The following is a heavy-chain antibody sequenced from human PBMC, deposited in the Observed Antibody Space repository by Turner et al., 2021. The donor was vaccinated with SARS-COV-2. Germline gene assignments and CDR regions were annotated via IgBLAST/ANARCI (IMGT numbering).Heavy chain of an antibody. CDR3: AREEVGNGMDV. D-gene: IGHD2-15*01. J-gene: IGHJ6*02. CDR1: GFIFSRYW. CDR2: SNGDGSAS. Sequence: EVQLVESGGGLVQPGGSLRLSCSASGFIFSRYWMHWVRQVQGKGLVWVSRSNGDGSASSHADSVKGRFSISRDNAKNTMYLQMRSLRGEDTAVYYCAREEVGNGMDVWGQGTTVTVSS. V-gene: IGHV3-74*01.